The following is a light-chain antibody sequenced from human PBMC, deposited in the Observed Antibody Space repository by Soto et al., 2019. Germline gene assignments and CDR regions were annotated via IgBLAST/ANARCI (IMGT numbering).Light chain of an antibody. CDR3: HQRGNGPPWT. J-gene: IGKJ1*01. V-gene: IGKV3D-20*02. CDR1: QSVISSY. CDR2: GAS. Sequence: DIVMTQSPATLSVSPGERATLFFRASQSVISSYLAWYQQKPGQAPRLLIYGASSRATGIPDRFSGSGSGTDFTLTISSLEPEDFAVYYCHQRGNGPPWTFGQGTKVDI.